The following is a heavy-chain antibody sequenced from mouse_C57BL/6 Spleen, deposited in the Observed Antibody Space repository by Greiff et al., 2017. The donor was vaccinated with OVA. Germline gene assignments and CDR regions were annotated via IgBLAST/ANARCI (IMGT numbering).Heavy chain of an antibody. D-gene: IGHD4-1*01. J-gene: IGHJ3*01. Sequence: EVQLQQSGAELVRPGASVKLSCTASGFNITDDYMHWVKQRPEQGLEWIGWIDPANGDTEYASKFQGKATITADTSSNTAYLQLSSLTSEDAAVYCCTTLAGTSWFAYWGQGTLVTVSA. CDR1: GFNITDDY. V-gene: IGHV14-4*01. CDR2: IDPANGDT. CDR3: TTLAGTSWFAY.